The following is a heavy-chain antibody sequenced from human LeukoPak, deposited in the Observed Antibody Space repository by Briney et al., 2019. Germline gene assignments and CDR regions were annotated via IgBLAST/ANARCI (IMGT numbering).Heavy chain of an antibody. CDR3: TTGIGNYYYY. CDR1: GPSFSSYC. V-gene: IGHV3-74*01. CDR2: VKSDGSDT. Sequence: AGSLSPSWPPPGPSFSSYCRHWVRQPQGKGLGWVSRVKSDGSDTIYADSVKGRFTNSRDNAKNTLYLQMDSLRAEDTAVYYCTTGIGNYYYYWGQGTLVTVAS. D-gene: IGHD3-10*01. J-gene: IGHJ4*02.